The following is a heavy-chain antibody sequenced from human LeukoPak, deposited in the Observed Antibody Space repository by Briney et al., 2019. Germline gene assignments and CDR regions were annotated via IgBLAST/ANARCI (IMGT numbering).Heavy chain of an antibody. CDR1: GFTFSSYS. Sequence: GRSLRLSCAASGFTFSSYSMNWVRQAPGKGLEWVSSISSSSSYIYYADSVKGRFTISRDNAKNSLYLQMNSLRAEDTAVYYCARWFTGGAFDIWGQGTMVTVSS. J-gene: IGHJ3*02. V-gene: IGHV3-21*01. CDR3: ARWFTGGAFDI. CDR2: ISSSSSYI. D-gene: IGHD3-10*01.